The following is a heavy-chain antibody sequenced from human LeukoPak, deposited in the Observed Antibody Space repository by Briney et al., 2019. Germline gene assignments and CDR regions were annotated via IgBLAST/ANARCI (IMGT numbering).Heavy chain of an antibody. CDR1: GYTLTELS. J-gene: IGHJ5*02. V-gene: IGHV1-24*01. CDR3: ATRYQLLNNWFDP. D-gene: IGHD2-2*01. Sequence: ASVKVSCKVSGYTLTELSMHWVRQAPGKGLEWMGGFDPEDGETIYAQKFLGRVTMTEDTSTDTAYMELSSLRSEDTAVYYCATRYQLLNNWFDPWGQGTLVTVSS. CDR2: FDPEDGET.